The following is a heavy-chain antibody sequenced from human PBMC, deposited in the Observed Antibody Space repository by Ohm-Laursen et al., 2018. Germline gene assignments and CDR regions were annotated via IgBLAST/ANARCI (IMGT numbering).Heavy chain of an antibody. CDR3: ARTTQYGEFIPWYFDL. CDR1: GFSVSNNY. CDR2: ISSGSRYI. D-gene: IGHD4-17*01. V-gene: IGHV3-21*01. Sequence: SLRLSCAASGFSVSNNYLNWVRQAPGEGLEWVSSISSGSRYIHYADSVQGRFTLSRDDAKNSLYLQMNSLRAEDTALYYCARTTQYGEFIPWYFDLWGRGTLVTVSS. J-gene: IGHJ2*01.